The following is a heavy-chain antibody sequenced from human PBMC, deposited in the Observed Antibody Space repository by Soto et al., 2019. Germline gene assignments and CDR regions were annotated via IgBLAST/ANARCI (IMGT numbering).Heavy chain of an antibody. Sequence: ASVKGSCKGSGYTFTSYGSGRVRQAPGQRLEWMGWISAYNGNTNYAQKLQGRVTMTTDTSTSTAYMELRSLRSDDTAVYYCARDLFTLFDSNHRHHFDYWGQGSLVTASS. D-gene: IGHD4-4*01. V-gene: IGHV1-18*01. CDR1: GYTFTSYG. CDR2: ISAYNGNT. J-gene: IGHJ4*02. CDR3: ARDLFTLFDSNHRHHFDY.